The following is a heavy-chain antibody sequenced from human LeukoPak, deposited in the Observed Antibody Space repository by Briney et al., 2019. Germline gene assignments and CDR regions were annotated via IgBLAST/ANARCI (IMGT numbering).Heavy chain of an antibody. Sequence: GGSLRLSCAASGFTFSSYAMSWVRQAPGRGLEWVSSIGATGGTTYYADSVKGRFTISRDNSKNTLYLQMNSLRAEDTAVYHCAKGRTYFDYWGQGTLVTVSS. CDR1: GFTFSSYA. CDR2: IGATGGTT. J-gene: IGHJ4*02. V-gene: IGHV3-23*01. CDR3: AKGRTYFDY.